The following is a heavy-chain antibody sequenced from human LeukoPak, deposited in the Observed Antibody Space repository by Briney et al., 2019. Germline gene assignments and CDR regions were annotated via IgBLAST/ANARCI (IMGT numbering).Heavy chain of an antibody. CDR1: GFTFSSYG. Sequence: GGSLRLSCAASGFTFSSYGMHWVRQAPGKGLEWVSYISSSGSTIYYADSVKGRFTISRDNAKNSLYLQMNSLRAEDTAVYYCARGILTIFGGNWFDPWGQGTLVTVSS. CDR2: ISSSGSTI. D-gene: IGHD3-3*01. J-gene: IGHJ5*02. V-gene: IGHV3-48*04. CDR3: ARGILTIFGGNWFDP.